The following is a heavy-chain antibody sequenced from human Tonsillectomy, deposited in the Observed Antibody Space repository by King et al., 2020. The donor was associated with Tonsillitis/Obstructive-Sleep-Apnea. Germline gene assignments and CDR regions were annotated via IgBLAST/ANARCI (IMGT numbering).Heavy chain of an antibody. J-gene: IGHJ3*02. D-gene: IGHD3-3*01. Sequence: VQLVESGGGVVQPGRSLRLSCAASGFTFSSYAMHWVRQAPGKGLEWVAVRSYDGSNKYYADSVKGRFTIPRDNYKNTLKLQMNSLRDEDTAVYYCARIKRITIFGVVINSGAFDIWGQGTMVTVSS. CDR2: RSYDGSNK. CDR3: ARIKRITIFGVVINSGAFDI. V-gene: IGHV3-30*01. CDR1: GFTFSSYA.